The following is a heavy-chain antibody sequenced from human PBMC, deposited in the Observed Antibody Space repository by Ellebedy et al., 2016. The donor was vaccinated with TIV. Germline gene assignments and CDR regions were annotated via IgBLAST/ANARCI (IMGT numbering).Heavy chain of an antibody. CDR1: GFTFSSYA. Sequence: GESLKISCAASGFTFSSYAMHWVRQAPGKGLEWVAVISYDGSNKYYADSVKGRFTISRDNSKNTLYLQMNSLRAEDTAVYYCARGGPNWKPFDYWGQGTLVTVSS. CDR2: ISYDGSNK. CDR3: ARGGPNWKPFDY. J-gene: IGHJ4*02. D-gene: IGHD1-1*01. V-gene: IGHV3-30-3*01.